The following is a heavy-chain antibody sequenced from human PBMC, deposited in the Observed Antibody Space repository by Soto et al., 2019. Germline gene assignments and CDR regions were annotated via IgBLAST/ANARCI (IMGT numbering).Heavy chain of an antibody. V-gene: IGHV3-21*01. D-gene: IGHD6-19*01. CDR1: GFTFSSYN. Sequence: GGSLRLSCAASGFTFSSYNMNWVRQAPGKGLEWVSSISSSSSYIYYADSVKGRFTISRDNAKNSLYLQMNSLRAEDTAVYYWARAFIGVACYFAYWAQGSLVTVSS. J-gene: IGHJ4*02. CDR3: ARAFIGVACYFAY. CDR2: ISSSSSYI.